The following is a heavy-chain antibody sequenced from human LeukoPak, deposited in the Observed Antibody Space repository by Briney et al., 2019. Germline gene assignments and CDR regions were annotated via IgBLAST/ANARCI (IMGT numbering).Heavy chain of an antibody. V-gene: IGHV3-66*01. CDR3: ARDPGIVGAPTENY. Sequence: PGGSLRLSCAASGFTFSDYWMSWVRQAPGKGLEWVSVIYSGGSTYYADSVKGRFTISRDNSKNTLYLQMNSLRAEDTAVYYCARDPGIVGAPTENYWGQGTLVTVSS. CDR1: GFTFSDYW. D-gene: IGHD1-26*01. J-gene: IGHJ4*02. CDR2: IYSGGST.